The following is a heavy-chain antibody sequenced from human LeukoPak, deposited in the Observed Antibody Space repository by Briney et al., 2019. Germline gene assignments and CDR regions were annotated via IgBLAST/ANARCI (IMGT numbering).Heavy chain of an antibody. J-gene: IGHJ4*02. CDR3: ARARGAAAALEVDY. CDR2: IKQDGSEK. D-gene: IGHD6-13*01. V-gene: IGHV3-7*03. Sequence: PGGSLRLSCAASGFTFSSYWMTWVRQAPGKGLERVANIKQDGSEKYCVDSVKGRFTISRDNAKNSLYLQMNSLRAEDTAVYYCARARGAAAALEVDYWGQGTLVTVSS. CDR1: GFTFSSYW.